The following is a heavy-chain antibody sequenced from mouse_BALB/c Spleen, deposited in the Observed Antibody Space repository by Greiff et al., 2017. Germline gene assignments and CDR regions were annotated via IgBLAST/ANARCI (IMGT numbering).Heavy chain of an antibody. V-gene: IGHV5-12-2*01. J-gene: IGHJ4*01. CDR1: GFTFSSYT. Sequence: EVQVVESGGGLVQPGGSLKLSCAASGFTFSSYTMSWVRQTPEKRLEWVAYISNGGGSTYYPDTVKGRFTISRDNAKNTLYLEMSSLRSEDTAMYYCARVALLPYATDYWGQGTSVTVSS. CDR2: ISNGGGST. CDR3: ARVALLPYATDY. D-gene: IGHD1-2*01.